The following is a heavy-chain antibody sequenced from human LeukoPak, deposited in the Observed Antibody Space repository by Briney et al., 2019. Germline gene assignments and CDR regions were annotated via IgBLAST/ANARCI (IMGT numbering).Heavy chain of an antibody. Sequence: SETLSLTCAVYGGSFSGYYWSWIRQPPGKGLEWIGYIYYSGSTNYNPSLKSRVTISADTSKNQFSLKLRSMTPADTAVYSCARGNPSFYYGMDVWGQGTTVTVSS. J-gene: IGHJ6*02. CDR1: GGSFSGYY. V-gene: IGHV4-59*01. CDR3: ARGNPSFYYGMDV. CDR2: IYYSGST.